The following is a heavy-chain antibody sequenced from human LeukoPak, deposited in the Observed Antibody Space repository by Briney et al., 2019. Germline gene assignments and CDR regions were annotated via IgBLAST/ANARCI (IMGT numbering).Heavy chain of an antibody. J-gene: IGHJ4*02. CDR1: GFSFSDHY. CDR2: SRNKASGYTT. V-gene: IGHV3-72*01. D-gene: IGHD2-8*01. Sequence: GGSLRLSCAASGFSFSDHYMDWVRQAPGKGLEWVGRSRNKASGYTTEYAASVEGRFTISRDDSQNSVSLQMNSLKSEDTAVYYCVSSKWYGDTLGLDYWGPGTLVIVSS. CDR3: VSSKWYGDTLGLDY.